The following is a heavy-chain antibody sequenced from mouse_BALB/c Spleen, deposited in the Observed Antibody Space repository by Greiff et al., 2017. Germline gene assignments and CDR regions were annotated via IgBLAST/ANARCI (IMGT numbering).Heavy chain of an antibody. V-gene: IGHV1S135*01. CDR2: IDPYYGGT. J-gene: IGHJ2*01. Sequence: EVQVVESGPELVKPGASVKISCKASGYSFTGYNMNWVKQSNGKSLEWIGNIDPYYGGTSYNQKFKGKATLTVDKSSSTAYMQLKSLTSEDFAVYYCARSRDSGYFDYWGQGTTLTVSS. D-gene: IGHD3-1*01. CDR1: GYSFTGYN. CDR3: ARSRDSGYFDY.